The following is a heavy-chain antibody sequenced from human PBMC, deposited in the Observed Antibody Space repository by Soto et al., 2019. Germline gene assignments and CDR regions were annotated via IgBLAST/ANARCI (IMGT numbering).Heavy chain of an antibody. Sequence: EVQLLESGGGLVQPGGSLRLSCAASGFTFSSYAMSWVRQAPGKGLEWVSAISGSGGSTYYADSVKGRFTISRDNSKNTLDLQMNSLRAEDTAVYYCAKDDWDIVVVPAAHYGMDVWGQGTTVTVSS. CDR3: AKDDWDIVVVPAAHYGMDV. CDR2: ISGSGGST. V-gene: IGHV3-23*01. J-gene: IGHJ6*02. CDR1: GFTFSSYA. D-gene: IGHD2-2*01.